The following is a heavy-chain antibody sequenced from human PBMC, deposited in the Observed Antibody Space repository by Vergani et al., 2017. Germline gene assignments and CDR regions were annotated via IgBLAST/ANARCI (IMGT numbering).Heavy chain of an antibody. D-gene: IGHD6-13*01. CDR1: GGSISSSSYY. Sequence: QLQLQESGPGLVKPSETLSLTCTVSGGSISSSSYYWGWIRQPPGKGLEWIGSIYHSGSTYYNPSLKSRVTISVERSKNQFSLKLSSLTAADTAVYYCARGRSISSWYSNLCAVYNWFDPWGQGTLVTVSS. CDR2: IYHSGST. V-gene: IGHV4-39*07. J-gene: IGHJ5*02. CDR3: ARGRSISSWYSNLCAVYNWFDP.